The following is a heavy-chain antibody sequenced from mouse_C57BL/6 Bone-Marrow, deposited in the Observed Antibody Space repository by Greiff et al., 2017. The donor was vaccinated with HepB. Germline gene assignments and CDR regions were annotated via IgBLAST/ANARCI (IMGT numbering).Heavy chain of an antibody. CDR3: ARGPIYYYGSSPFAY. J-gene: IGHJ3*01. D-gene: IGHD1-1*01. CDR2: IYPGSGST. CDR1: GYTFTSYW. Sequence: QVQLQQPGAELVKPGASVKMSCKASGYTFTSYWITWVKQRPGQGLAWIGDIYPGSGSTNYNEKFKSKATLTVDTSSSTAYMQLSSLTSEDSAVYYCARGPIYYYGSSPFAYWGQGTLVTVSA. V-gene: IGHV1-55*01.